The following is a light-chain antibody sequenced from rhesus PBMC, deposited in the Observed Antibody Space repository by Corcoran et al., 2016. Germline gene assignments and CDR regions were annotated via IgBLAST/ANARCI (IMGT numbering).Light chain of an antibody. V-gene: IGKV1-22*01. CDR1: QSNTSG. Sequence: DIQMTQSPSSLSASVGDTVTLTCRASQSNTSGLAWYQQKPGKAPKLLIYKASTLESGVPSRFRGSGSGTVFTLTIRILQSEDFATYYCPQYSSSPWTFGQGTKVEIK. CDR2: KAS. CDR3: PQYSSSPWT. J-gene: IGKJ1*01.